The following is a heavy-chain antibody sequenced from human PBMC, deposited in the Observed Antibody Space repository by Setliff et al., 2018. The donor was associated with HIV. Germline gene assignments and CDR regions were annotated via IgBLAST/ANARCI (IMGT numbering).Heavy chain of an antibody. CDR2: ISYSENI. CDR3: ARLRYYDILTGYAFDY. J-gene: IGHJ4*02. CDR1: GGYISGSSHY. V-gene: IGHV4-39*01. Sequence: PSETLSLTCIVSGGYISGSSHYWGWIRQPPGKGLEWIGSISYSENIYYNPSLKSRVTISADTSKKQFSLKLSSVTAADTAVYYCARLRYYDILTGYAFDYWGQGTLVTVS. D-gene: IGHD3-9*01.